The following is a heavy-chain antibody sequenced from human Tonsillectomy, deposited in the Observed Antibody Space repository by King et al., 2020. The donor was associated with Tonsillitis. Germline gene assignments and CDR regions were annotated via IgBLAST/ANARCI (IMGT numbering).Heavy chain of an antibody. J-gene: IGHJ6*02. CDR1: GFTFSSYW. V-gene: IGHV3-7*03. Sequence: VQLVESGGGLVQPGGSLRLSCAASGFTFSSYWMNWVRQAPGKGLEWVANIKQDGSEKYYVGSVKGRFTISRDNAKNSLYLQMNILRVEDTAVYYCAGQGDGPLLPFYYFYGLDVWGQGTTVTVSS. D-gene: IGHD2-15*01. CDR3: AGQGDGPLLPFYYFYGLDV. CDR2: IKQDGSEK.